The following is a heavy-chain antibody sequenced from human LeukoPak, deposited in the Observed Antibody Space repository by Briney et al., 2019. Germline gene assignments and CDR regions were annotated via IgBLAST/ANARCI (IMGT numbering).Heavy chain of an antibody. Sequence: GGSLRLSCAASGFIFNTFWLNWVRLTRGKGLEWVAQINQDGSDMYYFDSVKGRFFVSRDNARKLVYLQMNRLRVDDTAVYYCARDFPGIGRGTFDFWGQGTIIIVSS. CDR1: GFIFNTFW. D-gene: IGHD3-10*01. CDR3: ARDFPGIGRGTFDF. CDR2: INQDGSDM. V-gene: IGHV3-7*03. J-gene: IGHJ3*01.